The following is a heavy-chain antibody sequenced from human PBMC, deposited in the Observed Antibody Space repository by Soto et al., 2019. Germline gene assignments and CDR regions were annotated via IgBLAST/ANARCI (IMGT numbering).Heavy chain of an antibody. CDR2: IYWDDDK. J-gene: IGHJ3*02. CDR1: GFSLSTSGVG. CDR3: AHRGAGDYDSSGFGPNAFDI. V-gene: IGHV2-5*02. Sequence: SGPTLVNPTQTLTLTCTFSGFSLSTSGVGVGWIRQPPGKALEWLALIYWDDDKRYSPSLKSRLTITKDTSKNQVVLTMTNMDPVDTATYYCAHRGAGDYDSSGFGPNAFDIWGQGTMVTAS. D-gene: IGHD3-22*01.